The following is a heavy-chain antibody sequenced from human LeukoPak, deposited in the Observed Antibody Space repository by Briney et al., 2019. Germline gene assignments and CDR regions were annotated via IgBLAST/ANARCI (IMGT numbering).Heavy chain of an antibody. V-gene: IGHV1-69*05. CDR3: AREFRLDYYDSSGYHSDYFDY. CDR1: GGTFSSYA. Sequence: ASVKVSCKASGGTFSSYAISWVRQAPGQGLEWMGGIIPIFGTANYAQKFQGRVTITTDESTSTAYMELSSLRSEDTAVYYCAREFRLDYYDSSGYHSDYFDYWGQGTLVTVSS. J-gene: IGHJ4*02. CDR2: IIPIFGTA. D-gene: IGHD3-22*01.